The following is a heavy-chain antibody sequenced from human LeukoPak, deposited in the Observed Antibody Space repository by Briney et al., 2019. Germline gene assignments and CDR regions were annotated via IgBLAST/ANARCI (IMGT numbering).Heavy chain of an antibody. CDR3: ARAPIAAAYYYYMDV. D-gene: IGHD6-13*01. CDR2: INPNSGGT. J-gene: IGHJ6*03. V-gene: IGHV1-2*02. Sequence: ASVRVSCKASGYTFTGYYMHWVRQAPGQGLEWMGWINPNSGGTNYAQKFQGRVTMTRDTSISTAYMELSRLRSDDTAVYYCARAPIAAAYYYYMDVWGKGTTVTVSS. CDR1: GYTFTGYY.